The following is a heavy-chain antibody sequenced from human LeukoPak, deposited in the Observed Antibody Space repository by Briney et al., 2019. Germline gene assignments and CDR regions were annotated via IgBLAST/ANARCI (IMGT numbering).Heavy chain of an antibody. CDR2: ISYDGSNK. CDR3: ARDMGPDYGMDV. CDR1: GFTFSSYG. J-gene: IGHJ6*02. Sequence: GGSLRLSCAASGFTFSSYGMHWVRQAPGKGLEWVAVISYDGSNKYYADSVKGRFTISRDNAKNSLYLQMNSLRAEDTAVYYCARDMGPDYGMDVWGQGTTVTVSS. V-gene: IGHV3-30*03. D-gene: IGHD3-10*01.